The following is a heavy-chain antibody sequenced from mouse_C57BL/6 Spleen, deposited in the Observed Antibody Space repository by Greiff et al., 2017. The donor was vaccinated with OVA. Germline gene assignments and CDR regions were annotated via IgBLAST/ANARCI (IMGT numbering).Heavy chain of an antibody. CDR1: GFNIKDYY. Sequence: EVKLMESGAELVKPGASVKLSCTASGFNIKDYYMHWVKQRTEQGLEWIGRIDPEDGETKYAPKFQGKATITADTSSNTAYLQLSSLTSEDTAVYYCSYYYGSSYRFAYLGQGTLVTVSA. D-gene: IGHD1-1*01. J-gene: IGHJ3*01. CDR2: IDPEDGET. CDR3: SYYYGSSYRFAY. V-gene: IGHV14-2*01.